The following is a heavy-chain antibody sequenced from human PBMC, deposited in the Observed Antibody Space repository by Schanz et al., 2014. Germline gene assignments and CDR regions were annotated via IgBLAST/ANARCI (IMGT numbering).Heavy chain of an antibody. J-gene: IGHJ4*03. CDR2: INTGSGDT. V-gene: IGHV1-3*04. CDR3: GRGIGGYGANNYIDY. Sequence: QVHLVQSGAEVKRPGASVKVSCKASEYSFTSYSMHWVRQAPGQRLEWMGWINTGSGDTKYSQNFQVRVTITRDTAARTAYMELIKLMSEDTAADSCGRGIGGYGANNYIDYWGQGTLVTVSS. CDR1: EYSFTSYS. D-gene: IGHD5-12*01.